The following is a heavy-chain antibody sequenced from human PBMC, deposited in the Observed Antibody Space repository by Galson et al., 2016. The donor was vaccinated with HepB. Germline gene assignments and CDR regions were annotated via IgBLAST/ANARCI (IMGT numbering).Heavy chain of an antibody. V-gene: IGHV3-11*04. CDR3: ARALYYDTSTYYYRGSDYSNYYGLDV. D-gene: IGHD3-22*01. CDR1: GFTVSNYY. CDR2: IGTSGSTI. J-gene: IGHJ6*02. Sequence: SLRLSCAASGFTVSNYYMSWIRQAPGKGLEWVSYIGTSGSTIYYIDSVKGRFTISRDNAKNSLYLQINSLRAEDTAVYYCARALYYDTSTYYYRGSDYSNYYGLDVWGQGTTVTVSS.